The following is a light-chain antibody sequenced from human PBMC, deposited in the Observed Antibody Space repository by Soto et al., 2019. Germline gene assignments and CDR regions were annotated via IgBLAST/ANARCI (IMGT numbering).Light chain of an antibody. CDR3: QQYGSSPCT. CDR2: GAS. V-gene: IGKV3-20*01. CDR1: QSVSSSY. J-gene: IGKJ3*01. Sequence: TQSPSTLSASAGDSVTITCRASQSVSSSYLAWYQQKPGQAPRLLIYGASSRATGIPDRFSGSGSGTDFTLTISRLEPEDFAVYYCQQYGSSPCTFGPGTKVDIK.